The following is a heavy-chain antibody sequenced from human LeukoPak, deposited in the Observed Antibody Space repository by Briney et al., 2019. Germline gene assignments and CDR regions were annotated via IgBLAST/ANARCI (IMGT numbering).Heavy chain of an antibody. CDR1: GGSFSGYY. Sequence: SETLSLTCAVYGGSFSGYYWSWIRQPPGKGLEWIGEINHSGSTNYNPSLKSRVTISVDTSKNQFSLKLSSVTAADTAVYYCARGPYYYYYGMDVWGQGTTVTVSS. CDR3: ARGPYYYYYGMDV. CDR2: INHSGST. V-gene: IGHV4-34*01. J-gene: IGHJ6*02.